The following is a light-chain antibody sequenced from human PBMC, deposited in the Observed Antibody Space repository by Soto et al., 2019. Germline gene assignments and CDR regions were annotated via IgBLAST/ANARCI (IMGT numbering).Light chain of an antibody. CDR1: GSSIGTNT. CDR3: AAWDGSLNNVL. CDR2: GDN. V-gene: IGLV1-44*01. Sequence: QSVLTQPPSASGTPGQRVTISCSGSGSSIGTNTVNWYRQLPGTAPKLLIYGDNQRPSGVPDRFSGSKSGTSASLAISGLQSEDAADYYCAAWDGSLNNVLFGGGTKLPVL. J-gene: IGLJ2*01.